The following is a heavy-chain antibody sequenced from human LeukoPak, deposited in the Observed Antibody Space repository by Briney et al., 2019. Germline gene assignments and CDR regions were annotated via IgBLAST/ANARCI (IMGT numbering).Heavy chain of an antibody. CDR1: GGSISSGDYY. V-gene: IGHV4-30-4*01. J-gene: IGHJ6*02. Sequence: SETLSLTCTVSGGSISSGDYYWSWIRQPPGKGLEWIGYIYYSGSTNYNPSLKSRVTISVDTSKNQFSLKLSSVTAADTAVYYCARGVVVPAAFYYYYGMDVWGQGTTVTVSS. CDR3: ARGVVVPAAFYYYYGMDV. CDR2: IYYSGST. D-gene: IGHD2-2*01.